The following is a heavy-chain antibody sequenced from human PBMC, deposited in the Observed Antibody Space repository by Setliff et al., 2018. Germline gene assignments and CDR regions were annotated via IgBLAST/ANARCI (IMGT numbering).Heavy chain of an antibody. D-gene: IGHD2-15*01. Sequence: ASVKVSCKASGYTLTSYGISWVRQAPGQGLEWMGWISAYNGNTNYAQKLQGRVTMTTDTSTSTAYMELRSLRSDDTAVYYCARVDIVVVVAAIEFDYWGQGTLVTVSS. CDR2: ISAYNGNT. V-gene: IGHV1-18*01. J-gene: IGHJ4*02. CDR3: ARVDIVVVVAAIEFDY. CDR1: GYTLTSYG.